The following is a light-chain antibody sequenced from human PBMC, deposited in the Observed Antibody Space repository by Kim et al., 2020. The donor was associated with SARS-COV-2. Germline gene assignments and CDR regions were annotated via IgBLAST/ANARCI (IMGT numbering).Light chain of an antibody. CDR2: GRN. CDR1: SLRSYY. J-gene: IGLJ2*01. CDR3: SSRAHNGNHWV. Sequence: SSELTQDPAVSVALGQTVRITCQGDSLRSYYASWYQQKSGQAPVVVIYGRNNRPSGIPDRFSGSSSGDTAALTIAGAQAADEAEYFCSSRAHNGNHWVFGGGTQLTVL. V-gene: IGLV3-19*01.